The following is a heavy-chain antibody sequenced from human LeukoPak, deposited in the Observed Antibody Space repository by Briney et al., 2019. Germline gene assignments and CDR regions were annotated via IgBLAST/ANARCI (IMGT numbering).Heavy chain of an antibody. Sequence: GESLKISCEASRYSFTSYWIGWVRQIPGKGLEWMGIVYPGDSDTRYSPSFQGQVSISADKSITTAYLQWSSLKASDTAMYYCARQSPLYGSGSYYAAFDIWGQGTMVTVSS. CDR3: ARQSPLYGSGSYYAAFDI. CDR1: RYSFTSYW. CDR2: VYPGDSDT. V-gene: IGHV5-51*01. D-gene: IGHD3-10*01. J-gene: IGHJ3*02.